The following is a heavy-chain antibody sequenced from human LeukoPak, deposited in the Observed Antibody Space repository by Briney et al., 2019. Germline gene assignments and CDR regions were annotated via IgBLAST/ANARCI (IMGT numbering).Heavy chain of an antibody. D-gene: IGHD3-10*01. CDR1: GFPFSSYG. CDR3: AKPPWYYGSGSYFPFDY. CDR2: ISYDGSNK. Sequence: PGRSLRLSCAASGFPFSSYGMHWVRQAPGKGLEWVAVISYDGSNKYYADSVKGRFTISRDNSKNTLYLQMNSLRAEDTAVYYCAKPPWYYGSGSYFPFDYWGQGTLVTVSS. J-gene: IGHJ4*02. V-gene: IGHV3-30*18.